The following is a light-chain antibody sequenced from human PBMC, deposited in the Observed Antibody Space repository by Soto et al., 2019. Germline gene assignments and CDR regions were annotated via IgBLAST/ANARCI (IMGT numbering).Light chain of an antibody. CDR3: RLAVT. CDR2: KAS. Sequence: DIQMTQSPSTLSASVGDRVTITCRASQSFNNWLAWYQQKPGKAPKLLIYKASSLESGVPSRFSGSGSGTEFTLDISSLQPDDFATYYYRLAVTFGPGTKVDIK. J-gene: IGKJ3*01. V-gene: IGKV1-5*03. CDR1: QSFNNW.